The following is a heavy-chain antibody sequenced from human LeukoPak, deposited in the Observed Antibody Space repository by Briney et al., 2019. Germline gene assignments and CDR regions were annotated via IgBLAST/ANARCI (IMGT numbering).Heavy chain of an antibody. Sequence: GASVKVSCKASGYTFTSYGISWVRQAPGQGLEWMGWISAYNGNTNYAQKLQGRVTMTTDTSTSTAYMELRSLRSDDTAVYYCARLMRRIVRGVIIIQPFDYWGQGTLVTVSS. J-gene: IGHJ4*02. CDR2: ISAYNGNT. CDR3: ARLMRRIVRGVIIIQPFDY. V-gene: IGHV1-18*01. CDR1: GYTFTSYG. D-gene: IGHD3-10*01.